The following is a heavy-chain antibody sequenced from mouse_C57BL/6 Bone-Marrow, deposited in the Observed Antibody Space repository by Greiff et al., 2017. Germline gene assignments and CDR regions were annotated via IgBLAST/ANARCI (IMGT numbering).Heavy chain of an antibody. CDR3: ARSSYYYGSLFAY. D-gene: IGHD1-1*01. Sequence: EVQLVESGGGLVKPGGSLKLSCAASGFTFSSYAMSWVRQTPEKRLEWVATISDGGSYTYYPDNVKGRFTISRDNAKNNLYLQMSHLKSEDTAMYYCARSSYYYGSLFAYWGQETLVTVSA. CDR1: GFTFSSYA. J-gene: IGHJ3*01. V-gene: IGHV5-4*01. CDR2: ISDGGSYT.